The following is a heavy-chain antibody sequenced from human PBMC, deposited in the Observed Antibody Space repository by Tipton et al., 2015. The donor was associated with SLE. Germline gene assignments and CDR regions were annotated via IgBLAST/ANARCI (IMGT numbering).Heavy chain of an antibody. V-gene: IGHV4-4*02. D-gene: IGHD6-19*01. Sequence: TLSFTCAVSGGSISSSNWWSWVRQPPGKGLEWIGEIYHSGSTNYNPSLKSRVTISVDKSKNQFSLKLSSVTAADTAVYYCARVGGGWFDAFDIWGQGTMVTVSS. CDR3: ARVGGGWFDAFDI. CDR1: GGSISSSNW. CDR2: IYHSGST. J-gene: IGHJ3*02.